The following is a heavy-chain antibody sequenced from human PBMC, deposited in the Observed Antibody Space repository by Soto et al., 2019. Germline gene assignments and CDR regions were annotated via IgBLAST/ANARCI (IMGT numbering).Heavy chain of an antibody. CDR1: GFTFISYA. J-gene: IGHJ6*02. V-gene: IGHV3-30-3*01. D-gene: IGHD3-10*01. CDR3: ARGSGGLLNYYYGMDV. Sequence: GGSLRLSCAASGFTFISYAMHWVRQAPGKGLEWVAVISYDGSNKYYADSVKGRFTISRDNSKNTLYLQMNSLRAEDTAVYYCARGSGGLLNYYYGMDVWGQGTTVTVSS. CDR2: ISYDGSNK.